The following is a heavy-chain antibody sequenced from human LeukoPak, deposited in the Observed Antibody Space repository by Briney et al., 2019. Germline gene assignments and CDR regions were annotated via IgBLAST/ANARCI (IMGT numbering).Heavy chain of an antibody. CDR3: ARGTGAKLYYMDV. D-gene: IGHD1-7*01. J-gene: IGHJ6*03. Sequence: SETLSLTCTVSGGSISSYYWSWIRQPPGKGLEWIGYIYYSGSTNYNPSLKSRVTISVDTSKNQFSLKLSSVTAADTAVYYCARGTGAKLYYMDVWGKGTTVTVSS. CDR1: GGSISSYY. CDR2: IYYSGST. V-gene: IGHV4-59*08.